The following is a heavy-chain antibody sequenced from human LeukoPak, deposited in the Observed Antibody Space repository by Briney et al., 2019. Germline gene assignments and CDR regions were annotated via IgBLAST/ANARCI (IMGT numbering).Heavy chain of an antibody. CDR2: IYYSGST. CDR1: GGSISSGDYY. D-gene: IGHD3-16*01. CDR3: ARARGGSPFGY. V-gene: IGHV4-30-4*08. Sequence: SQTLSLTCTVSGGSISSGDYYWSWIRQPPGKGLEWIGYIYYSGSTYYNPSLKSRVTISVDTSKNPFSLKLSSVTAADTAVYYCARARGGSPFGYWGQGTLVTVSS. J-gene: IGHJ4*02.